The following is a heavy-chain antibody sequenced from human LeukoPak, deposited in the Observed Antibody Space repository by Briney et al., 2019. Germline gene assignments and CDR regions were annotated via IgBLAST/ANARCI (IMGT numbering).Heavy chain of an antibody. CDR1: GFTFETYW. CDR2: ISGSGGST. V-gene: IGHV3-23*01. D-gene: IGHD3-3*01. Sequence: SGGSLRLSCAASGFTFETYWMHWVRQAPGKGLEWVSAISGSGGSTYYADSVKGRFTISRDNSKNTLYLQMNSLRAEDTAVYYCAKGVSLYYDFWSGWTPPDYWGQGTLVTVSS. J-gene: IGHJ4*02. CDR3: AKGVSLYYDFWSGWTPPDY.